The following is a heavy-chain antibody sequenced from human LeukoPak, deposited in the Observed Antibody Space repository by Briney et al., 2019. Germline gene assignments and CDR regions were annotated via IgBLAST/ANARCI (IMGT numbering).Heavy chain of an antibody. J-gene: IGHJ3*02. CDR3: ASQWLVRAFDI. CDR2: ISSSSYI. D-gene: IGHD6-19*01. Sequence: GGSLRLSCAASGFTFSSYSMNWVRQAPGKGLEWVSSISSSSYIYYADSVKGRFTISRDNAKNSLYLQMNSLRAEDTAVYYCASQWLVRAFDIWGQGTMVTVSS. V-gene: IGHV3-21*01. CDR1: GFTFSSYS.